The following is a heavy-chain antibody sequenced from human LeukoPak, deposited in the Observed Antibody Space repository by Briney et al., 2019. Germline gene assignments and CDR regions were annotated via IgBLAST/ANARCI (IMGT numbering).Heavy chain of an antibody. V-gene: IGHV3-23*01. Sequence: GGSLRLSCAASGFTFSSYAMSWVRQAPGKGLEWVSGISGSGGSTYYADSVKGRFTISRDKSKNTLYVQMNSLRAEDTAVYYCARSPGTPGNYYYYMDVWGKGTTVTVSS. CDR2: ISGSGGST. J-gene: IGHJ6*03. D-gene: IGHD1-7*01. CDR3: ARSPGTPGNYYYYMDV. CDR1: GFTFSSYA.